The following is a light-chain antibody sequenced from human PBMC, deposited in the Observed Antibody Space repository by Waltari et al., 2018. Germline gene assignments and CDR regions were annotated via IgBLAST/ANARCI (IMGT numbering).Light chain of an antibody. CDR2: GAS. CDR1: QTIRGS. CDR3: QHYVRLPVT. V-gene: IGKV3-20*01. Sequence: EIVLTQSPGTLSLSPGERATLSRRASQTIRGSLAWYQQKPGQAPRLLIYGASSRAAGIPDRFSGSGSGTDFSLTISRLEPEDFAVYYCQHYVRLPVTFGRGTKVEIK. J-gene: IGKJ1*01.